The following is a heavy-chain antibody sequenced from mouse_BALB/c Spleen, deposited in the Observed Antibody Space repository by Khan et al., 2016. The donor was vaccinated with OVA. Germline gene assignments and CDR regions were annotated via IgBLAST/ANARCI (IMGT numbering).Heavy chain of an antibody. CDR3: DRNRDGGSYWYFDV. CDR2: IWSGGST. CDR1: GFSLSRYS. V-gene: IGHV2-6-4*01. J-gene: IGHJ1*01. Sequence: QVQLKESGPGLVAPSQSLSITCTVSGFSLSRYSVHWVRQPPGKGLEWLGMIWSGGSTDCNSALKSRLSISEDNSKSQVFLKMNSLPTDDTAMYXCDRNRDGGSYWYFDVWGAGTTVTVSS.